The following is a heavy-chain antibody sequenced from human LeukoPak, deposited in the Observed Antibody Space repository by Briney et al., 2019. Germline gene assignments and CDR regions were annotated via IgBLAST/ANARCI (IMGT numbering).Heavy chain of an antibody. V-gene: IGHV3-15*01. CDR3: TTASRYCSSTSCYEGEYFQH. J-gene: IGHJ1*01. CDR2: IKSKTDGGTA. CDR1: GFTFSNAW. D-gene: IGHD2-2*01. Sequence: GGSLRLSCAASGFTFSNAWMSWVRQAPGKELEWVGRIKSKTDGGTADYAAPVKGRFTISRDDSKNTLYLQMNSLKTEDTAVYYCTTASRYCSSTSCYEGEYFQHWGQGTLVTVSS.